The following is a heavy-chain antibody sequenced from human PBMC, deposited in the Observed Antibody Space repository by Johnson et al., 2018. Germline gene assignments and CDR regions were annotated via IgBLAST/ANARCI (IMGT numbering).Heavy chain of an antibody. Sequence: QVQLVQSGGGVVEPGRSMRLSCAASGFTFSSYGMHWVRQAPGKGLEWVAVIWYDGSNKYYADSVKGRFTISRDNSKNTLYLQMNSRRAEDTAGYYCARGDTTLDDDYYGMDVWGQGTTVTVSS. D-gene: IGHD1-26*01. CDR2: IWYDGSNK. CDR1: GFTFSSYG. V-gene: IGHV3-33*01. J-gene: IGHJ6*02. CDR3: ARGDTTLDDDYYGMDV.